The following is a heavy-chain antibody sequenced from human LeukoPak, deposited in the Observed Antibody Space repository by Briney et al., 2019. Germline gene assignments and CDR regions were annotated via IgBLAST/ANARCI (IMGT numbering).Heavy chain of an antibody. Sequence: ASVKVSCKASGYTFTVIAIVWVRQAPGKGLEYMGWTFNGNTNYAQKFQGRVTMTADTSTTTAYMELRSLRSDDTAVYYCARGNWGHFDYWGQGTLVTVSS. CDR2: TFNGNT. CDR3: ARGNWGHFDY. CDR1: GYTFTVIA. V-gene: IGHV1-18*01. D-gene: IGHD7-27*01. J-gene: IGHJ4*02.